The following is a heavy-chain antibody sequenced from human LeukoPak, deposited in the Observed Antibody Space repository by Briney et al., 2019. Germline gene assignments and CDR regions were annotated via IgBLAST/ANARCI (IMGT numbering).Heavy chain of an antibody. CDR3: ARAGQWLLNYYYYMDV. J-gene: IGHJ6*03. Sequence: SETLSLTCTVSGYSISSGYYWGWIRQPPGKGLEWIGSIYHSGSTYYNPSLKSRVTISVDTSKNQFSLKLSSVTAADTAVYYCARAGQWLLNYYYYMDVWGKGTTVTISS. CDR1: GYSISSGYY. CDR2: IYHSGST. D-gene: IGHD6-19*01. V-gene: IGHV4-38-2*02.